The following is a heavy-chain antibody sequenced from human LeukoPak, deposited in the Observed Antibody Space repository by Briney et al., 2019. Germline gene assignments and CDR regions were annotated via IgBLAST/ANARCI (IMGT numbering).Heavy chain of an antibody. CDR3: AREGGNWFDP. CDR2: IYYSGST. V-gene: IGHV4-39*07. Sequence: SETLSLTCTVSGGSISSSSYYWGWIRQPPGKGLEWIGSIYYSGSTYYNPSLKSRVTISVDKSKNQFSLKLSSVTAADTAVYYCAREGGNWFDPWGQGTLVTVSS. J-gene: IGHJ5*02. CDR1: GGSISSSSYY.